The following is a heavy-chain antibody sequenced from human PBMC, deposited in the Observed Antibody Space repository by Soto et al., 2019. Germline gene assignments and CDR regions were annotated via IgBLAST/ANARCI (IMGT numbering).Heavy chain of an antibody. Sequence: SETLSLTCAVYGGSFSGYYWSWIRQPPGKGLEWIGEINHSGSTNYNPSLKSRVTISVDTSKNQFSLKLSSVTAADTAVYYCARGSDYITELPFDYWGQGTLVTVSS. CDR2: INHSGST. V-gene: IGHV4-34*01. CDR3: ARGSDYITELPFDY. CDR1: GGSFSGYY. J-gene: IGHJ4*02. D-gene: IGHD4-17*01.